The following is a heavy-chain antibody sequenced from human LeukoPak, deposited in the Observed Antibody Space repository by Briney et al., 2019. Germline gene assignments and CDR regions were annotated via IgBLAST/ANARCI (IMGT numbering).Heavy chain of an antibody. CDR1: GGSSSGYY. V-gene: IGHV4-34*01. CDR3: ARGPRHPFSGYSYGGLGYY. D-gene: IGHD5-18*01. CDR2: INHSGST. J-gene: IGHJ4*02. Sequence: PSETLSLTCAVYGGSSSGYYWSWIRQPPGKGLEWIGEINHSGSTNYNPSLKSRVTISVDTSKNQFSLKLSSVTAADTAVYYCARGPRHPFSGYSYGGLGYYWGQGTLVTVSS.